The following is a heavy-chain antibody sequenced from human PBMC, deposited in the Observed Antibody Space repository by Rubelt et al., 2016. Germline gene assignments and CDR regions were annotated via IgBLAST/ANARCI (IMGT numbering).Heavy chain of an antibody. CDR3: AVXCLAQDF. CDR1: GYTFTGYY. Sequence: QVQLVQSGAEVKKPGASVKVSCKASGYTFTGYYIHWVRQAHGQGLEWMGWINPNSGGTNYAQKFQGRVTVSSGSASAPTLFPLVSCENSPSDTSSVAVXCLAQDF. CDR2: INPNSGGT. D-gene: IGHD6-25*01. J-gene: IGHJ1*01. V-gene: IGHV1-2*02.